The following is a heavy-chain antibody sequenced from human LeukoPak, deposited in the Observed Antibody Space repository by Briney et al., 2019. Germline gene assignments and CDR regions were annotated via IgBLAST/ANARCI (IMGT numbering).Heavy chain of an antibody. Sequence: ASVKVSCKASGYTFIGDYMHWGRQAPGQGLEWVGRINPNSGGTNYAHKFQGRFTMTRDTSISTAYMELSRLRSDDTAVYYCARADCSSTSCLNAFDIWGQGTMVTVSS. CDR2: INPNSGGT. J-gene: IGHJ3*02. V-gene: IGHV1-2*06. D-gene: IGHD2-2*01. CDR1: GYTFIGDY. CDR3: ARADCSSTSCLNAFDI.